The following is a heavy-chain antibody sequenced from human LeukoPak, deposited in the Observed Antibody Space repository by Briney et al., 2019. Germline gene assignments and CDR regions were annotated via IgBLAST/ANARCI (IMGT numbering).Heavy chain of an antibody. CDR2: IRYDGSNK. CDR1: GFTFSSYG. Sequence: PGGSLRLSCAASGFTFSSYGMYWVRQAPGKGLEWVAFIRYDGSNKYYADSVKGRFTVSRDNSKNTLYLQMKSLRAEDTAVYYCAKYLSSGFLYYFDYWGQGTLVTVSS. D-gene: IGHD3-22*01. J-gene: IGHJ4*02. V-gene: IGHV3-30*02. CDR3: AKYLSSGFLYYFDY.